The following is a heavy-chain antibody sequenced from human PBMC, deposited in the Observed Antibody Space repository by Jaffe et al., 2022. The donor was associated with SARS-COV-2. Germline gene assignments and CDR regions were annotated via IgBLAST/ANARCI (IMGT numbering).Heavy chain of an antibody. D-gene: IGHD5-12*01. V-gene: IGHV3-48*01. Sequence: EVQLVESGGGLVQPGGSLRLSCAASGFTFSSYSMNWVRQAPGKGLEWVSYISSSSSTIYYADSVKGRFTISRDNAKNSLYLQMNSLRAEDTAVYYCARELRWLQYKYFDYWGQGTLVTVSS. CDR3: ARELRWLQYKYFDY. J-gene: IGHJ4*02. CDR1: GFTFSSYS. CDR2: ISSSSSTI.